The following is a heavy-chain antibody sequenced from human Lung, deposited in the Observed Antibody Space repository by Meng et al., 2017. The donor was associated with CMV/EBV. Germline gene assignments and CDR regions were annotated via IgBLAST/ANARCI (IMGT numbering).Heavy chain of an antibody. CDR1: GFPFSSYG. J-gene: IGHJ4*02. D-gene: IGHD3-3*01. V-gene: IGHV3-33*06. CDR2: IWYDGSNK. CDR3: AKDLTIFGVVPTPPFDY. Sequence: GGSLRLSCAASGFPFSSYGMHWVRQAPGKGLEWVAVIWYDGSNKYYADYVKGRFTISRDNSKNKLYLQMNSLRAEDTAVYYCAKDLTIFGVVPTPPFDYWGQGTLVTVSS.